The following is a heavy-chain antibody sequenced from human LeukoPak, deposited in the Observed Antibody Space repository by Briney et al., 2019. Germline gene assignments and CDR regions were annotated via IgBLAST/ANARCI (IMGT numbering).Heavy chain of an antibody. CDR3: ATYSSLNRREFQF. Sequence: GGSLRLSCAASGFIFSSYSMHWLRQAPGKGLEWVANIKQDGSEKYYVDSVKGRFTISRDNAKNPLYLQMNSLRAEDTAVYYCATYSSLNRREFQFWGQGTLLTVSS. D-gene: IGHD3-22*01. CDR2: IKQDGSEK. J-gene: IGHJ1*01. CDR1: GFIFSSYS. V-gene: IGHV3-7*01.